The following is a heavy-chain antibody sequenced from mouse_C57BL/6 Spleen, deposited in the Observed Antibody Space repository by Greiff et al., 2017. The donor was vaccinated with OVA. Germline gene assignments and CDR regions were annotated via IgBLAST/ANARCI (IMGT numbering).Heavy chain of an antibody. J-gene: IGHJ3*01. D-gene: IGHD2-5*01. V-gene: IGHV1-82*01. CDR2: IYPGDGDT. CDR3: ARSGSNYSLGY. CDR1: GYAFSSSW. Sequence: VKLQQSGPELVKPGASVKISCKASGYAFSSSWMNWVKQRPGKGLEWIGRIYPGDGDTNYNGKFKGKATLTADKSSSTAYMQLSSLTSEDSAVYFCARSGSNYSLGYWGQGTLVTVSA.